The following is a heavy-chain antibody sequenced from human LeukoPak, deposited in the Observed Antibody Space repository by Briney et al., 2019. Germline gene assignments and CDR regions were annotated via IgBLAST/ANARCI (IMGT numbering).Heavy chain of an antibody. CDR3: AKDPYMDV. CDR2: INWNSGTM. J-gene: IGHJ6*03. Sequence: PGRSLRLSCAASGFSLADATMHWVRQVPGKGLEWVSGINWNSGTMGYADSVKGRFTVSRDNAKNSLYLQMNSLKTEDTALYYCAKDPYMDVWGKGTTVTVSS. V-gene: IGHV3-9*01. CDR1: GFSLADAT.